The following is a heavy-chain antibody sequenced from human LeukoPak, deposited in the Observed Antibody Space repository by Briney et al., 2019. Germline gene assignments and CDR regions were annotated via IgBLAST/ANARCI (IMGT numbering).Heavy chain of an antibody. CDR3: ASEEGYYYDSSGYYYGGY. Sequence: GGSLRLSCAASGFTFSSYWMSWVRQAPGKGLEWVANIKQDGSEKYYVDSVKGRFTISRDNAKNSLYLQMNSLRAEDTAVYYCASEEGYYYDSSGYYYGGYWGQGTLVTVSS. D-gene: IGHD3-22*01. V-gene: IGHV3-7*01. CDR1: GFTFSSYW. J-gene: IGHJ4*02. CDR2: IKQDGSEK.